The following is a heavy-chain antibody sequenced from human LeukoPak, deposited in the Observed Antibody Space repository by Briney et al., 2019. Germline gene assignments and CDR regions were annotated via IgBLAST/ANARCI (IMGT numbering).Heavy chain of an antibody. CDR1: GFTFSGFW. CDR3: ARGGVSRTHDY. V-gene: IGHV3-74*01. J-gene: IGHJ4*02. CDR2: INGDGSET. D-gene: IGHD3-3*01. Sequence: GGSLRLSCAASGFTFSGFWMHWVRQAPGKGLVCVSHINGDGSETSYADSVKGRFTISRDNAKNTLYLQMNSLRAEDTAVYYCARGGVSRTHDYWGQGTLVTVSS.